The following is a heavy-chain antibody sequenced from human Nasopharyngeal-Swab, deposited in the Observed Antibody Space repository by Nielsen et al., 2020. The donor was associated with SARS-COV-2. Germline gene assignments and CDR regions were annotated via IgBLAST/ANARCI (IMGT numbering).Heavy chain of an antibody. D-gene: IGHD6-13*01. V-gene: IGHV3-49*04. CDR2: IRSKAYGGTT. J-gene: IGHJ6*03. CDR3: TRSLGIAAAGTLLYYYCYYMDV. CDR1: GFTFGDYA. Sequence: GESLKISCTASGFTFGDYAMSWVRQAPGKGLEWVGFIRSKAYGGTTEYAASVKGRFTISRDDSKSIAYLQMNSLKTEDTAVYYCTRSLGIAAAGTLLYYYCYYMDVWGKGTTVTVSS.